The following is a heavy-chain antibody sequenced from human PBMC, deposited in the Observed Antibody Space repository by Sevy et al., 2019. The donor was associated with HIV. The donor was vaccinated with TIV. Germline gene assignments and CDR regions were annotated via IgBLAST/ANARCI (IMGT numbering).Heavy chain of an antibody. V-gene: IGHV3-13*01. J-gene: IGHJ6*02. CDR1: GFTFSSYD. CDR3: ARGGYGSRSFYPYYYYGMDV. CDR2: IGSAGDT. D-gene: IGHD3-10*01. Sequence: GGSLRLSCAASGFTFSSYDMHWVRQATGKGLEWVSSIGSAGDTYYPGSVKGRFTISRENAKNSLYLQVKSLRAGDTAVYYCARGGYGSRSFYPYYYYGMDVWGQGTTVTAS.